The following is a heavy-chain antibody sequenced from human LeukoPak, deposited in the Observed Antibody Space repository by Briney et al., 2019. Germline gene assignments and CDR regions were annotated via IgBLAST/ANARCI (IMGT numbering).Heavy chain of an antibody. CDR3: AIGGYSYGYSPKYFDY. Sequence: GGSLRLSCAASRFTFSSYDMSWVRQTPGKGLEWVSGISGSGGSTYYADSVKGRFTISRDNSKNTLYLQMNSLRAEDTAVYYCAIGGYSYGYSPKYFDYWGQGTLVTVSS. CDR1: RFTFSSYD. V-gene: IGHV3-23*01. D-gene: IGHD5-18*01. CDR2: ISGSGGST. J-gene: IGHJ4*02.